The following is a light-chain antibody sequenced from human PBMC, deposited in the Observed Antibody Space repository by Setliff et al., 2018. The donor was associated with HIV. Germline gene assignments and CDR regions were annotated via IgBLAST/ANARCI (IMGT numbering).Light chain of an antibody. J-gene: IGLJ2*01. Sequence: QSVLTQPASVSGSPGQSITISCTGTSSDVGGHNYVSWYQQHPGKAPKLMIYDVSKRPSGVSNRFSGSKSGNTASLTISGLQTEDEGEYYCSSYGSSSTFAFGGGTKVTV. CDR2: DVS. V-gene: IGLV2-14*03. CDR3: SSYGSSSTFA. CDR1: SSDVGGHNY.